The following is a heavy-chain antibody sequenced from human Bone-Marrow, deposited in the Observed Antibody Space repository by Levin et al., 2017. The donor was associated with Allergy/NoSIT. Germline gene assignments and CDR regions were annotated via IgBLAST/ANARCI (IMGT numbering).Heavy chain of an antibody. CDR3: AREMARPLYGMDV. D-gene: IGHD6-6*01. Sequence: GGSLRLSCAASGFTFSSYGMHWVRQAPGKGLEWVAVIWYDGSNKYYADSVKGRFTISRDNSKNTLYLQMNSLRAEDTAVYYCAREMARPLYGMDVWGQGTTVTVSS. V-gene: IGHV3-33*01. CDR2: IWYDGSNK. J-gene: IGHJ6*02. CDR1: GFTFSSYG.